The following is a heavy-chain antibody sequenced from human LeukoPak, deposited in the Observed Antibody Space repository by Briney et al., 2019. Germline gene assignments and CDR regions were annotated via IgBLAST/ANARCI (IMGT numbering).Heavy chain of an antibody. V-gene: IGHV3-23*01. CDR2: IFDSAYST. CDR3: AKLGGHPLHNYYVGV. CDR1: GFTFSSYA. D-gene: IGHD3-16*01. J-gene: IGHJ6*03. Sequence: PGGSLRLSCAASGFTFSSYAMSGGRQAPGRGGEGVSGIFDSAYSTYYANSVKGRFTISRDNSNNTLYLQMNSLRAEDTAVYYCAKLGGHPLHNYYVGVWGKGTTVAVSS.